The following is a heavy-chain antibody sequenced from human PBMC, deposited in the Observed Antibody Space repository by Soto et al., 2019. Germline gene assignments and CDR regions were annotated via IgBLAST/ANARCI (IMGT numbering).Heavy chain of an antibody. J-gene: IGHJ6*02. CDR1: GGTFSRSG. D-gene: IGHD5-18*01. CDR2: IVPSVDTT. Sequence: QVQLVQSGTEVKKPGASVKVSCKASGGTFSRSGFHWVRQAPGQGLEWMGMIVPSVDTTNYAQKFQARVTISADQFTSTVYMELRSLRSEDTAVYYCTRCPQPPDTADPYAVDVWGQGTRVIVSS. V-gene: IGHV1-69*18. CDR3: TRCPQPPDTADPYAVDV.